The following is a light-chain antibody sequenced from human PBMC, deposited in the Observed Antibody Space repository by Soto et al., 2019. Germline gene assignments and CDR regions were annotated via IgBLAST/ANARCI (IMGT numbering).Light chain of an antibody. V-gene: IGLV2-14*01. J-gene: IGLJ1*01. CDR1: SSDVGGYND. CDR3: SSYTSSSILHV. Sequence: QSALTQPASVSGSPGQSITISCTGTSSDVGGYNDVSWYQQHPGKAPKLMIYDVSNRPSGVSNRFSGSKTGNTASLTISGLQDEDEADYYCSSYTSSSILHVFGTGTKLTVL. CDR2: DVS.